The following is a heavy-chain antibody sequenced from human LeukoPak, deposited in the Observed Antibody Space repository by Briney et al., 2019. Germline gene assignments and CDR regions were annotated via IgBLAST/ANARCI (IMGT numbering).Heavy chain of an antibody. CDR1: GYTFTSYD. D-gene: IGHD2/OR15-2a*01. V-gene: IGHV1-8*01. Sequence: ASVKVSCKASGYTFTSYDINWVRQATGQGLEWMGWMNPNSGNTGYAQKFQGRVTMTRNTSISTAYMELSSLRSEDTAVYYCGRGPFKPVLAFYAYWGQGTLVTVSS. CDR2: MNPNSGNT. CDR3: GRGPFKPVLAFYAY. J-gene: IGHJ4*02.